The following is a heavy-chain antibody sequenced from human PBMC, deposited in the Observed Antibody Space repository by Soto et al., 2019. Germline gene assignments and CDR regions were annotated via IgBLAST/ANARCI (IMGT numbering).Heavy chain of an antibody. V-gene: IGHV1-69*01. D-gene: IGHD3-22*01. CDR1: GGTFKQFG. Sequence: QVQLVQSGAEVKKPGSSVKVSCKASGGTFKQFGISWGRQTPGQGLEWMGGIIPLYGAANSAQKFQDRVTITADESTSKAYMELSSRRSEDTAVYFFARSMRSFRTAEGCDIWGNGTVVAVSS. J-gene: IGHJ3*02. CDR3: ARSMRSFRTAEGCDI. CDR2: IIPLYGAA.